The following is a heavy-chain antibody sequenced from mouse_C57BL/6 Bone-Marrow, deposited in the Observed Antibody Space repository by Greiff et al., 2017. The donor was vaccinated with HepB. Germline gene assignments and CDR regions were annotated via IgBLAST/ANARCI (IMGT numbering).Heavy chain of an antibody. Sequence: VKLMESGPGLVQPSQSLSITCTVSGFSLTSYGVHWVRQPPGKGLEWLGVIWSGGSTDYNAAFISRLSISKDNSKSQVFFKMNSLQADDTAIYYCAKDYYGSRALDDYAMDYWGQGTSVTVSS. CDR1: GFSLTSYG. CDR3: AKDYYGSRALDDYAMDY. J-gene: IGHJ4*01. CDR2: IWSGGST. D-gene: IGHD1-1*01. V-gene: IGHV2-4*01.